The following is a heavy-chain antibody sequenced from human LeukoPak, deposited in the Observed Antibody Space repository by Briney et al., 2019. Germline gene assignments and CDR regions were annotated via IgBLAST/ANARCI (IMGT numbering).Heavy chain of an antibody. Sequence: SETLSLTCTVSGGSISSSSYYWGWIRQPPGKGLEWIGSIYYSGSTYYNPSLKSRVTISVDTSKNQFSLKLSSVAAADTAVYYCARGVAVHLWYFDYWGQGTLVTVSS. D-gene: IGHD2-15*01. CDR1: GGSISSSSYY. V-gene: IGHV4-39*07. J-gene: IGHJ4*02. CDR3: ARGVAVHLWYFDY. CDR2: IYYSGST.